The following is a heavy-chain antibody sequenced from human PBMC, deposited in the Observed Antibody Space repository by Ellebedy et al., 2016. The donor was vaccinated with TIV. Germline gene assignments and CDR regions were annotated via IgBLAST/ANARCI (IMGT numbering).Heavy chain of an antibody. D-gene: IGHD2-2*01. V-gene: IGHV1-69*13. J-gene: IGHJ5*02. CDR1: GGTFSSYA. Sequence: SVKVSCXASGGTFSSYAISWVRQAPGQGLEWMGGIIPIFGTANYAQKFQGRVTITADESTSTAYMELSSLRSEDTAVYYCAREFVGRYCSSTSCLRNWFDPWGQGTLVTVSS. CDR2: IIPIFGTA. CDR3: AREFVGRYCSSTSCLRNWFDP.